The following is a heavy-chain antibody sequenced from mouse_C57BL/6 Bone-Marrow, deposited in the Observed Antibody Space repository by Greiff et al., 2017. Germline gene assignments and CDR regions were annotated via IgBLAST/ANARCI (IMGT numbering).Heavy chain of an antibody. J-gene: IGHJ4*01. Sequence: EVKLVESGGGLVKPGGSLKLSCAASGFTFSDYGMHWVRQAPEKGLEWVAYISSGSSTIYYADTVKGRFTISGDNAKNTLFLQMTSLRSEDTAMYYCARYDWYYAMDYWGQGTSVTVSS. D-gene: IGHD2-12*01. CDR2: ISSGSSTI. CDR1: GFTFSDYG. V-gene: IGHV5-17*01. CDR3: ARYDWYYAMDY.